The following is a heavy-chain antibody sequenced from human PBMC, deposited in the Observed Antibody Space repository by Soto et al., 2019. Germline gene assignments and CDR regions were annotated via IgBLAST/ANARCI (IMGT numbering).Heavy chain of an antibody. Sequence: QITLKESGPTLVKPTQTLTLTCTFSGFSLSTGGMAVGWIRQPPGKAPEWLALIYWDDDRRYRPSLKSRLTVTKDTSKGQVVLTLTNVDPVDTATDYCGHSRCGGDCLRSYSSDYYYGVDVWGQGTTVTVAS. CDR2: IYWDDDR. CDR1: GFSLSTGGMA. CDR3: GHSRCGGDCLRSYSSDYYYGVDV. D-gene: IGHD2-21*02. J-gene: IGHJ6*02. V-gene: IGHV2-5*02.